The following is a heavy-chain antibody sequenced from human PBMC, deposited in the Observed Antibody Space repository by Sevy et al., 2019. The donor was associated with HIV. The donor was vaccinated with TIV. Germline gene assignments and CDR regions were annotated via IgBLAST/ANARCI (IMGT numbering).Heavy chain of an antibody. CDR2: IWYDGSNK. CDR3: ARVSKKGYIFDY. D-gene: IGHD2-2*02. J-gene: IGHJ4*02. Sequence: GGSLRLSCAASVFTFSSYGMHWVRQAPGKGLEWVAVIWYDGSNKYYADSVKGRFTISRDNSKNTLYLQMNSLRAEDTAVYYCARVSKKGYIFDYWGQGTLVTVSS. V-gene: IGHV3-33*01. CDR1: VFTFSSYG.